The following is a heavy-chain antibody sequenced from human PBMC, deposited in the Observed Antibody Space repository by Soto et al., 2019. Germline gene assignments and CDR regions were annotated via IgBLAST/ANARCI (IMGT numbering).Heavy chain of an antibody. CDR2: IYYSGST. CDR3: ARDPGSGYYDSSGNSYYYGMDV. J-gene: IGHJ6*02. Sequence: PSETLSLTCTVSGGAISRYYWSWIRQPPGKGLEWIGYIYYSGSTNYNPSLKSRVTISVDTSKNQFSLKLSSVTAADPAVYYCARDPGSGYYDSSGNSYYYGMDVWGQGTTVTVSS. CDR1: GGAISRYY. V-gene: IGHV4-59*01. D-gene: IGHD3-22*01.